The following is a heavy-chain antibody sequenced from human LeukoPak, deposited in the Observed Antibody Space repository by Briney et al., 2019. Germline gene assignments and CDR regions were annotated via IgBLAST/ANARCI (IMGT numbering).Heavy chain of an antibody. D-gene: IGHD4-23*01. Sequence: AGGSPRLSCEASGFTFSSYAMSWVRQAPGKGLAWVSVISSSADSTYYADSVKGRFTIPRDNSKNTLYLQMNNLRAEDTAVYYCAKPLEKYTYGGNFDYWGQGLLVTVSS. V-gene: IGHV3-23*01. J-gene: IGHJ4*02. CDR1: GFTFSSYA. CDR3: AKPLEKYTYGGNFDY. CDR2: ISSSADST.